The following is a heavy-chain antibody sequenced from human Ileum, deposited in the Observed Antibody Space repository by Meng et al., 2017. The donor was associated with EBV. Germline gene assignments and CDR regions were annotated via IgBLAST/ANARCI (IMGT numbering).Heavy chain of an antibody. CDR3: ARDPTGGEDHQRV. Sequence: LRGAAPVLDQSRGPSSPPSVYAGASISSSNWWSWVRQPPGKGWEWIGKIYHSGKTIYNPYLKSRVTLSVANSKNQFSLKLYSMTAAATDVYSCARDPTGGEDHQRVWGQGTLVTVSS. V-gene: IGHV4-4*01. CDR1: GASISSSNW. D-gene: IGHD1-14*01. J-gene: IGHJ4*02. CDR2: IYHSGKT.